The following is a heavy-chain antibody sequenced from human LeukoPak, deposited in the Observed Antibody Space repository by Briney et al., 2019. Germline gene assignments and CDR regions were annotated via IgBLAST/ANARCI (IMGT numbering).Heavy chain of an antibody. CDR3: TGPGEYSSSSVIDY. J-gene: IGHJ4*02. Sequence: GGSLRLSCAASGFTFSNAWMSWVRQAPGKGLEWFGRIKSKTDGGTTDYAAPVKGRFTISRDDSKNTLYLQMNSLKTEDTAVYYCTGPGEYSSSSVIDYWGQGTLVTVSS. CDR1: GFTFSNAW. CDR2: IKSKTDGGTT. D-gene: IGHD6-6*01. V-gene: IGHV3-15*01.